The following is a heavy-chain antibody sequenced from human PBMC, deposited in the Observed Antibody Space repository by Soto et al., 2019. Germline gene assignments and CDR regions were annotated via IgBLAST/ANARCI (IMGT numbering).Heavy chain of an antibody. J-gene: IGHJ5*02. CDR2: IDPSDSQT. CDR1: GYSFAGYW. Sequence: GESLKISCKGSGYSFAGYWITWVRQKPGKGLEWMGRIDPSDSQTYYSPSFRGHVTISATKSITTVFLQWSSLRASDTAMYYCARRPVYCSGGSCLNGFDPWGQGTLVTVSS. CDR3: ARRPVYCSGGSCLNGFDP. D-gene: IGHD2-15*01. V-gene: IGHV5-10-1*01.